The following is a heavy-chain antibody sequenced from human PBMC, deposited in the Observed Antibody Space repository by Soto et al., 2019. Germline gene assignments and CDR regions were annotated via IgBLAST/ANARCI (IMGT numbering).Heavy chain of an antibody. V-gene: IGHV3-74*03. D-gene: IGHD3-16*01. CDR1: GXTLSAYC. CDR2: LSSDGFGT. CDR3: ARDLGGPDY. J-gene: IGHJ4*02. Sequence: GSLRLACAASGXTLSAYCMHWVRQAPGRGLELVSRLSSDGFGTAYADSVNCRFHISRDNARNTLFLQMNGLRDEDTAVYYCARDLGGPDYWGRGTLVTVSS.